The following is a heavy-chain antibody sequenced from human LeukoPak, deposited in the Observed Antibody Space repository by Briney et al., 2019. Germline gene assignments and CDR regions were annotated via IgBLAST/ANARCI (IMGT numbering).Heavy chain of an antibody. CDR1: GGSISSTNYY. Sequence: SETLSLTCTVSGGSISSTNYYWGWIRQPPGRGLEWIGSVYYSGSTYSNPSLKSRVTVSVGTSKSQFSLKLSSVTAADTAVYYCARLCHDSRGYYWFDPWGQGTLVTVSS. CDR2: VYYSGST. J-gene: IGHJ5*02. CDR3: ARLCHDSRGYYWFDP. V-gene: IGHV4-39*01. D-gene: IGHD3-22*01.